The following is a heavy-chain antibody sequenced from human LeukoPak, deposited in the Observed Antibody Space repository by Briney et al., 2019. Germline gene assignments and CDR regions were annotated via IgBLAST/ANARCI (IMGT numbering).Heavy chain of an antibody. V-gene: IGHV4-34*01. J-gene: IGHJ6*02. CDR3: ARRYYDILTGPHLYYGMDV. CDR1: GGSFSGYY. Sequence: SEALSLTCAVYGGSFSGYYWSWIRQPPGKGLEWIGEINHSGSTNYNPSLKSRVTISVHTSKNQFSLKLSSVTAADTAVYYCARRYYDILTGPHLYYGMDVWGQGTTVTVSS. CDR2: INHSGST. D-gene: IGHD3-9*01.